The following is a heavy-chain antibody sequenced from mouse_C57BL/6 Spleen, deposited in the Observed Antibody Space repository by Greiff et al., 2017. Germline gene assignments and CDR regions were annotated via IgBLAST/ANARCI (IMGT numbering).Heavy chain of an antibody. J-gene: IGHJ4*01. Sequence: QVQLKESGAELVKPGASVKLSCKASGYAFSSYWMNWVKQRPGKGLEWIGQIYPGDGDTNYNGKFKGKATLTADKSSRTAYLQLHSLTSEDSAVYVWARGGNSFYAFDYWGQGTSVTVSS. V-gene: IGHV1-80*01. CDR2: IYPGDGDT. CDR3: ARGGNSFYAFDY. D-gene: IGHD4-1*02. CDR1: GYAFSSYW.